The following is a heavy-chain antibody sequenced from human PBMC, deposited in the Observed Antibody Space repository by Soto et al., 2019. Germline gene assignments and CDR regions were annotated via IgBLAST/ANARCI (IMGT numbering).Heavy chain of an antibody. J-gene: IGHJ4*02. CDR3: ARVAD. V-gene: IGHV3-11*06. CDR1: GLTFSDAW. CDR2: ISSASSET. Sequence: PGWSLRLPCAASGLTFSDAWMSCVRQAPGAGMEWVASISSASSETWYADSVKGRFIISRDNAQNSLFLKMNTLRPEDSSIYYCARVADWGPGTKGTVAS.